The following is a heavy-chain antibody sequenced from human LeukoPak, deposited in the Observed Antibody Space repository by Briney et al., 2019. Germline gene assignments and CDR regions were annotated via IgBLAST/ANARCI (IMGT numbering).Heavy chain of an antibody. Sequence: SETLSLTCTVSGGSISSDNWNWIRQPPGKGLEWIGCIYYSGSTYYNPSLKSRVTISVDMSKSEFSMRLNSVTAADTAVYYCARKNDFDIWGQGTLVTVSS. CDR3: ARKNDFDI. J-gene: IGHJ3*02. V-gene: IGHV4-59*01. CDR1: GGSISSDN. D-gene: IGHD2/OR15-2a*01. CDR2: IYYSGST.